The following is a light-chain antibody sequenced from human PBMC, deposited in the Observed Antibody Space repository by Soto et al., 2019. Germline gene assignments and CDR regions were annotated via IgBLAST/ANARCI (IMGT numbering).Light chain of an antibody. J-gene: IGKJ1*01. V-gene: IGKV3-15*01. CDR1: QSVSSSY. CDR2: GAS. CDR3: HQYYKWPPWT. Sequence: EIVLTQSPGTLSLSPGERATLSCSASQSVSSSYLAWYQQKPGQAPRLLIYGASTRATGIPARFSGSGSGTEFTLTISSLQSEDFAVYYCHQYYKWPPWTFGQGTKVDIK.